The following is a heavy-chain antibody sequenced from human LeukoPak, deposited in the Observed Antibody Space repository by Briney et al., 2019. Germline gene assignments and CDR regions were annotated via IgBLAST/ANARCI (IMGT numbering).Heavy chain of an antibody. CDR1: GYTFTDYY. Sequence: ASVKVSCKASGYTFTDYYMHWVRQAPGQGLEWMGWINPNSGGTNYAQKFQGRVTMTRDTSISTAYMELSRLRSDDTAVYYCARNSGSYYGGATYYFDYWGQGTLVTVSS. D-gene: IGHD1-26*01. CDR3: ARNSGSYYGGATYYFDY. J-gene: IGHJ4*02. V-gene: IGHV1-2*02. CDR2: INPNSGGT.